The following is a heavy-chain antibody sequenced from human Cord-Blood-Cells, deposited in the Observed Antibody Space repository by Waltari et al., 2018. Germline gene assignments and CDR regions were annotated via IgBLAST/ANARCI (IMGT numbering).Heavy chain of an antibody. V-gene: IGHV3-11*05. D-gene: IGHD3-16*01. Sequence: QVQLVESGGGLVKPGGSLRLSCAAPGFPFRDYYMSWFRQAPGKGLEWVSYISSSSSYTNYADSVKGRFTISRDNAKNSLYLQMNSLRAEDTAVYYCARTYDFSLHWFDPWGQGTLVTVSS. CDR3: ARTYDFSLHWFDP. CDR1: GFPFRDYY. J-gene: IGHJ5*02. CDR2: ISSSSSYT.